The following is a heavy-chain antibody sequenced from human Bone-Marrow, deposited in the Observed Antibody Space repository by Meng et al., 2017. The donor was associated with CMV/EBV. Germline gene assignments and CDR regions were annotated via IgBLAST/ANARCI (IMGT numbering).Heavy chain of an antibody. CDR2: IYPGDSDT. Sequence: GESLKISRKGSGYSFTSYWIGWVRQMPGKGLEWMGIIYPGDSDTRYSPSFQGQVTISADKSISTAYLQWSSLKASDTAMYYCARSGFYDFWSGYFYFDYWGQGTLVTVSS. D-gene: IGHD3-3*01. CDR3: ARSGFYDFWSGYFYFDY. V-gene: IGHV5-51*01. CDR1: GYSFTSYW. J-gene: IGHJ4*02.